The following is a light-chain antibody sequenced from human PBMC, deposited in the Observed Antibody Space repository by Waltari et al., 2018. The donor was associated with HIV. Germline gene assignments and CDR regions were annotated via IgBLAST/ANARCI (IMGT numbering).Light chain of an antibody. CDR2: DAS. CDR1: QGISNY. V-gene: IGKV1-33*01. Sequence: DIQMTQSPSSLSASVGDSVTITCQASQGISNYLNWYQQKPGKAPKLLIYDASLLYPGVPSRFSGSGSGTFFTLTISNVQPEDIATYYCQKYNDPSLTFGGGTKVQI. J-gene: IGKJ4*01. CDR3: QKYNDPSLT.